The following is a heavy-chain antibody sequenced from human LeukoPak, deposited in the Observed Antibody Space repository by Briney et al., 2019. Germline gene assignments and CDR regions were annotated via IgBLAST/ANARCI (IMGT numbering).Heavy chain of an antibody. V-gene: IGHV1-2*02. CDR2: INPNSGGT. CDR3: ARDRGYCSSTSCYFGSYYYYMDV. J-gene: IGHJ6*03. CDR1: GYTFTGYY. D-gene: IGHD2-2*01. Sequence: ASVKVSWKASGYTFTGYYMHWVRQAPGQGLEWMGWINPNSGGTNYAQKFQGRVTMTRDTSISTAYMELSRLRSDDTAVYYCARDRGYCSSTSCYFGSYYYYMDVWGKGTTVTVSS.